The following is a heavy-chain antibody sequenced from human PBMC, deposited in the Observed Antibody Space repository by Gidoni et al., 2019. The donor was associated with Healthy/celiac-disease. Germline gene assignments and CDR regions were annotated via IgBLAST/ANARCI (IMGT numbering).Heavy chain of an antibody. J-gene: IGHJ4*02. CDR3: AGTYCSGGSCYSPPDY. CDR2: ISSSSSYI. Sequence: EVQLVESGGGLVKPGGSLRLSCAAYGFTFSSYSMNWVSSISSSSSYIYYADSVKGRFTISRDNAKNSLYLQMNSLRAEDTAVYYCAGTYCSGGSCYSPPDYWGQGTLVTVSS. V-gene: IGHV3-21*01. D-gene: IGHD2-15*01. CDR1: GFTFSSYS.